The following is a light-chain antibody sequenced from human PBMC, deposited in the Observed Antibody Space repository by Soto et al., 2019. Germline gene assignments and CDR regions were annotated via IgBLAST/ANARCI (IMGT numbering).Light chain of an antibody. CDR2: EAS. J-gene: IGKJ5*01. Sequence: EILMTQSPATLSVSPGEGAPLSCRASQSVGSNLAWYPQKPGQAPRLLILEASTRATGIPARFSGSGSGTEFTLTISNLQSEDFAVYYCKQYNNWPPFTFGQGTRLEIK. V-gene: IGKV3-15*01. CDR1: QSVGSN. CDR3: KQYNNWPPFT.